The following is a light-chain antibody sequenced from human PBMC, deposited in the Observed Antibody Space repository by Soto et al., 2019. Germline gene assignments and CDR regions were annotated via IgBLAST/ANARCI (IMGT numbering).Light chain of an antibody. CDR2: GAS. Sequence: EILLTQSPGTLSLSPGDRATLSCRASQTLTNSFLAWYQQKPGQTPRLLIYGASIRATDIPDRFSGSGSGTYFTLTKSILEPEDIAVYFFQQYGRSPLSFGGGTKVEIK. J-gene: IGKJ4*01. V-gene: IGKV3-20*01. CDR1: QTLTNSF. CDR3: QQYGRSPLS.